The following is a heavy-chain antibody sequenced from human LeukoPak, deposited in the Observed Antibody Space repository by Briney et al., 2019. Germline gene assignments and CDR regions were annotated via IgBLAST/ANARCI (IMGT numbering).Heavy chain of an antibody. D-gene: IGHD3-10*01. CDR2: INHSGST. Sequence: SETLSLTCTVSGGSISSYYWSWIRQPPGKGLEWIGEINHSGSTNYNPSLKSRVTISVDTSKNQFSLKLSSVTAADTAVYYCAGLLWSRDYWGQGALVTVSS. CDR1: GGSISSYY. J-gene: IGHJ4*02. V-gene: IGHV4-34*01. CDR3: AGLLWSRDY.